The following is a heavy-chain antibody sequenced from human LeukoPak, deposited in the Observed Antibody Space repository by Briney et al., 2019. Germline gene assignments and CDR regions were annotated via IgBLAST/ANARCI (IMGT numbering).Heavy chain of an antibody. D-gene: IGHD3-10*01. CDR2: INHSGST. J-gene: IGHJ6*04. CDR3: ARGGITMVRGVFGYYYYGMDV. CDR1: GGSFSGYY. V-gene: IGHV4-34*01. Sequence: PSETLSLTCAVYGGSFSGYYWSWIRQPPGKGLEWIGEINHSGSTNYNPSLKSQVTISVDTSKNQFSLKLSSVTAADTAVYYCARGGITMVRGVFGYYYYGMDVWGKGTTVTVSS.